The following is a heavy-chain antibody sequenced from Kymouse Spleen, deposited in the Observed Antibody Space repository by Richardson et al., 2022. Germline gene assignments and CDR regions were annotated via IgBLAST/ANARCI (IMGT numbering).Heavy chain of an antibody. CDR1: GGSISSSSYY. CDR2: IYYSGST. CDR3: ARHYYGSGSYWTTTTVWTS. V-gene: IGHV4-39*01. D-gene: IGHD3-10*01. Sequence: QLQLQESGPGLVKPSETLSLTCTVSGGSISSSSYYWGWIRQPPGKGLEWIGSIYYSGSTYYNPSLKSRVTISVDTSKNQFSLKLSSVTAADTAVYYCARHYYGSGSYWTTTTVWTSGAKGPRSPSPQ. J-gene: IGHJ6*02.